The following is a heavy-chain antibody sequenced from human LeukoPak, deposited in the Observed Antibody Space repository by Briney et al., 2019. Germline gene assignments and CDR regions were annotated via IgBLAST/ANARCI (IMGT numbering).Heavy chain of an antibody. D-gene: IGHD3-22*01. CDR3: ACLTTAEAFDI. J-gene: IGHJ3*02. V-gene: IGHV4-59*01. CDR1: GGSISSYY. CDR2: IYGSGST. Sequence: SETLSLTCTVSGGSISSYYWSWIRQPAGKGLEWIGYIYGSGSTNYNPSLKSRVTISVDTSKNQFSLKLSSVTAADTAVYFCACLTTAEAFDIWGQGTMVTVSS.